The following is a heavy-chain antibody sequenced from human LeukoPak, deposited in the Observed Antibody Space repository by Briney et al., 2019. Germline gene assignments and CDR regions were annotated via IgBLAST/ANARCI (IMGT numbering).Heavy chain of an antibody. V-gene: IGHV3-23*01. Sequence: GGSLRLSCAASGFTFSSYSMTWARQAPGKGLVWVSGISGSGDNTYYADSAKGRFTISRDNSKNTLFLQMNSLRAEDTAVYYCAKDRSSITSCSNYWGQGTLVTVSS. CDR3: AKDRSSITSCSNY. J-gene: IGHJ4*02. CDR2: ISGSGDNT. D-gene: IGHD2-2*01. CDR1: GFTFSSYS.